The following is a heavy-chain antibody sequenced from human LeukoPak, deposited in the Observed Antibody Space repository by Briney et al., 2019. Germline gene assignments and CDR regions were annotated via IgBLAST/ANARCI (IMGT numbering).Heavy chain of an antibody. Sequence: SETLSLTCTVSGGSIRNYYWSWIRQPPGKELEWIVYIYYSGSTNYNPSLTSRVTISVDTSKNQFSLNLTSVTAADTAVYYCARPSRTGSGWDAFDIWGQGTMVTVSS. V-gene: IGHV4-59*08. CDR2: IYYSGST. CDR3: ARPSRTGSGWDAFDI. CDR1: GGSIRNYY. J-gene: IGHJ3*02. D-gene: IGHD3-22*01.